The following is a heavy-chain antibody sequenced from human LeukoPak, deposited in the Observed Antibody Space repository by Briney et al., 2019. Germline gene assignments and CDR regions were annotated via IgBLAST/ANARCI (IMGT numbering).Heavy chain of an antibody. V-gene: IGHV4-4*02. J-gene: IGHJ6*02. CDR1: GGSISSSNW. D-gene: IGHD3-22*01. Sequence: PSGTLSLTCAVSGGSISSSNWWSWVRQPPGKGLEWIGEIYHSGSTNYNPSLKNRVTISVDKSKNQFSLKLSSVTAADTAVYYCARARPWDSSRSYYFGMDVWGHGTTVTVSS. CDR3: ARARPWDSSRSYYFGMDV. CDR2: IYHSGST.